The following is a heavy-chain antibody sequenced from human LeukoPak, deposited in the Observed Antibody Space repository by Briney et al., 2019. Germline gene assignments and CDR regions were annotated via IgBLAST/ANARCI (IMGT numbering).Heavy chain of an antibody. CDR2: MYYSGRT. J-gene: IGHJ6*02. CDR3: ARALRARITGTTASVYGMDV. Sequence: SDTLSLTCTVAGGSISIYYWSWIRQPPGKGLEWVGYMYYSGRTNYNPSLKSRVTISVDTSKNQFSLKLSSVIAADTAVYYCARALRARITGTTASVYGMDVWGQGTTVTVSS. V-gene: IGHV4-59*07. D-gene: IGHD1-20*01. CDR1: GGSISIYY.